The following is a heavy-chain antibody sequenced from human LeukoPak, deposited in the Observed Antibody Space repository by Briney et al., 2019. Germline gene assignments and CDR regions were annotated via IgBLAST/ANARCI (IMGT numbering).Heavy chain of an antibody. V-gene: IGHV3-74*01. CDR1: GFTFSEAW. CDR2: INNDGSTT. D-gene: IGHD3-10*01. CDR3: ARVSGPGMNEYFHL. J-gene: IGHJ1*01. Sequence: PGGSLRLSCAASGFTFSEAWMHWVRQAPGKGLVWVSRINNDGSTTRYADSVKGRFTISRDNAKNTLYLQMNSLRAEDTAAYYCARVSGPGMNEYFHLWGQGTLVTVSS.